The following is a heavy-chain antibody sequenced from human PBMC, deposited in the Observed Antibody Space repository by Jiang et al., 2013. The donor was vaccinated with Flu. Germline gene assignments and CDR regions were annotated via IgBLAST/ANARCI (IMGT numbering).Heavy chain of an antibody. J-gene: IGHJ4*02. CDR3: ASRYCSGDTCHLPVFDY. D-gene: IGHD2-15*01. Sequence: GPGLVKPSETPSLTCTVSDGSLTSSSHYWGWIRQPPGKGLEWIGSIYYSGTTYYNPSLKSRVTMSVDTSKNQFSLILSSVTAADTAVYYCASRYCSGDTCHLPVFDYWGQGTLVTVSS. CDR1: DGSLTSSSHY. CDR2: IYYSGTT. V-gene: IGHV4-39*01.